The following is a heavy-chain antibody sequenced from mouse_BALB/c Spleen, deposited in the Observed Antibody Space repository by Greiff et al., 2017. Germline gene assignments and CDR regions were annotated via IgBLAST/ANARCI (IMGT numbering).Heavy chain of an antibody. J-gene: IGHJ4*01. Sequence: QVQLQQPGAELVKPGASVKMSCKASGYTFTSYNMHWVKQTPGQGLEWIGAIYPGNGDTSYNQKFKGKATLTADKSSSTAYMQLSSLTSEDSAVYYCARSGDYGSSYDVYAMDYWGQGTSVTVSS. CDR1: GYTFTSYN. V-gene: IGHV1-12*01. CDR2: IYPGNGDT. CDR3: ARSGDYGSSYDVYAMDY. D-gene: IGHD1-1*01.